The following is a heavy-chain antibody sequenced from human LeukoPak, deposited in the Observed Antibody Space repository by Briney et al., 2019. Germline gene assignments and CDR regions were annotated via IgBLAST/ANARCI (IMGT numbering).Heavy chain of an antibody. Sequence: GGSLRLSCAASGFTFSSYSMNWVRQAPGKGLEWVSSISSSSSYIYYADSVKGRFTISRDNAKNSLYLQMNSLRAEDTAVYYCARVRFLEWLPGDAFDIWGQGTMVTVSS. J-gene: IGHJ3*02. CDR3: ARVRFLEWLPGDAFDI. D-gene: IGHD3-3*01. CDR1: GFTFSSYS. CDR2: ISSSSSYI. V-gene: IGHV3-21*01.